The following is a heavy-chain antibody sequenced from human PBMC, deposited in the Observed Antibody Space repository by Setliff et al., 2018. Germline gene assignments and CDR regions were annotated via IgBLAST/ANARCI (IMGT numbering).Heavy chain of an antibody. V-gene: IGHV4-4*02. CDR2: IYHNGIT. J-gene: IGHJ4*02. CDR3: GRDPHTPTVTTRGDY. CDR1: GVSISTSNW. D-gene: IGHD4-17*01. Sequence: SETLSLTCAVSGVSISTSNWWSWVRQPPGKGLEWIGEIYHNGITNYNPSLKSRDSISVDKSKNQVSLKLNSVTAADTAVYYCGRDPHTPTVTTRGDYWGQGTLVTVSS.